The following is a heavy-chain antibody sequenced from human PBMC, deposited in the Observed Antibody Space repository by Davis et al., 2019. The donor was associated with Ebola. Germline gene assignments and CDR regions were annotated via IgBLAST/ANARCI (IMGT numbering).Heavy chain of an antibody. D-gene: IGHD3-22*01. J-gene: IGHJ4*02. CDR3: AKSISMFFRSSGPVY. V-gene: IGHV3-23*01. Sequence: PGGSLRLSCAASGFTLSDYAMSWVRQAPGKGLEWVSTISDSGGTTYYADSVKGRFTISRDNSKNTLYLQMNSLRADDTAVYYCAKSISMFFRSSGPVYWGQGTLVTVSS. CDR2: ISDSGGTT. CDR1: GFTLSDYA.